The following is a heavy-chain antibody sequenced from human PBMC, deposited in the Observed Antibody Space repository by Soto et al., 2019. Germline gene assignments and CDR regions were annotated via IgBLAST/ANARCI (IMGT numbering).Heavy chain of an antibody. D-gene: IGHD1-26*01. J-gene: IGHJ4*02. V-gene: IGHV3-30*04. Sequence: GGSLRLSCAASGFTFSSYAMHWVRQAPGKGLEWVAVISYDGSNKYYADSVKGRFTISRDNSKNTLYLQMNSLRAEDTAVYYCARSLTGIVGAQPHFDYWGQGTLVTVSS. CDR3: ARSLTGIVGAQPHFDY. CDR1: GFTFSSYA. CDR2: ISYDGSNK.